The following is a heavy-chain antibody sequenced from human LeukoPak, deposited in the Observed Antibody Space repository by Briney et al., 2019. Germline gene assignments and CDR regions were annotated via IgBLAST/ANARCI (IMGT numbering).Heavy chain of an antibody. J-gene: IGHJ4*02. CDR3: ARGSSGYDEFDY. V-gene: IGHV1-18*01. Sequence: ASVKVSCKASGYTFTSYGISWVRQAPGQGLEWMGWISAYNGSTNYAQKLQGRVTMTRDTSTSTVYMELSSLRSEDTAVYYCARGSSGYDEFDYWGQGTLVTVSS. D-gene: IGHD5-12*01. CDR1: GYTFTSYG. CDR2: ISAYNGST.